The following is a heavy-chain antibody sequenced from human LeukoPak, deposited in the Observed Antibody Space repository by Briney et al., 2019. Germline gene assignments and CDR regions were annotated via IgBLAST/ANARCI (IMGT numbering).Heavy chain of an antibody. D-gene: IGHD3-16*01. CDR2: ISRSSTTT. CDR1: GFTFSSYS. CDR3: ARVLGVLVVRVSFDY. V-gene: IGHV3-48*02. J-gene: IGHJ4*02. Sequence: PGGSLRLSCVASGFTFSSYSMHWVRQAPGKGLEWVSDISRSSTTTNYADSVKGRFTISRGDAKNSLYLQMNSLRDEDTAVYYCARVLGVLVVRVSFDYWGRGTLVTVSS.